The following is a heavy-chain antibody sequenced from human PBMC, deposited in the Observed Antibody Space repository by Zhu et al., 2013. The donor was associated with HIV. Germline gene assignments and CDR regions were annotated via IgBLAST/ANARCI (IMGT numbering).Heavy chain of an antibody. CDR3: ARDPVDIVVVPENMGADYYYYYGMTS. CDR2: IIPILGIA. J-gene: IGHJ6*01. CDR1: GGTFSSYT. D-gene: IGHD2-2*01. Sequence: QVQLVQSGAEVKKPGSSVKVSCKASGGTFSSYTISWVRQAPGQGLEWMGRIIPILGIANYAQKFQGRVTITADKSTSTAYMELSSLRSEDTAVYYCARDPVDIVVVPENMGADYYYYYGMTSG. V-gene: IGHV1-69*08.